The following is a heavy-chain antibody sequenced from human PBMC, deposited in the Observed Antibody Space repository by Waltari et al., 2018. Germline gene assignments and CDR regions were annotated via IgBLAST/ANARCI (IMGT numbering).Heavy chain of an antibody. CDR3: ARDLGNSWNPRGWFDP. V-gene: IGHV1-2*02. CDR1: GYTFTGYY. Sequence: QVQLVQSGAEVKKPGASVKVSCEASGYTFTGYYMHWVRQAPGQGLEWMGWINPNSGGTNYAQKFQGRVTMTRDTSISTAYMELSRLRSDDTAVYYCARDLGNSWNPRGWFDPWGQGTLVTVSS. CDR2: INPNSGGT. J-gene: IGHJ5*02. D-gene: IGHD3-3*01.